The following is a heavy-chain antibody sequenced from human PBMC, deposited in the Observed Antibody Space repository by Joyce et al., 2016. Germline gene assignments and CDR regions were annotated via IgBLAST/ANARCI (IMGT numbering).Heavy chain of an antibody. Sequence: QVQLQESGPGLVKPSQTLSLTCNVSGVSISHTGYYWDWIHKHPKTGLEWLGYIYYNGNTYYNPSLKSRLTISLDKSKNHFSLRLTSVTAADTAVYYCAREIYCGGDCFRPFDYWGQGISVTVSS. J-gene: IGHJ4*02. CDR1: GVSISHTGYY. D-gene: IGHD2-21*02. CDR3: AREIYCGGDCFRPFDY. CDR2: IYYNGNT. V-gene: IGHV4-31*03.